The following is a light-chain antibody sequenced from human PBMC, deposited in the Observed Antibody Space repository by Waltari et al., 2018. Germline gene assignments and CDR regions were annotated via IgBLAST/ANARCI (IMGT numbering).Light chain of an antibody. CDR2: TAS. CDR1: QGIGSW. V-gene: IGKV1-12*01. J-gene: IGKJ4*01. Sequence: DIQMTQSPSSVSASVGDRVTITCRASQGIGSWLAGYQQKPGKAPKLLMHTASSLESGVPSRFSGIESGTEFTLTISNLQPEDFAIYYCQQSDSFPLTFGGGTKVE. CDR3: QQSDSFPLT.